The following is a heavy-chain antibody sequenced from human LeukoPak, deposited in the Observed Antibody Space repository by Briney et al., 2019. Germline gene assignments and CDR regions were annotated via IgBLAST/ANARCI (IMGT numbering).Heavy chain of an antibody. J-gene: IGHJ4*02. CDR1: GGSISSYY. D-gene: IGHD2-2*01. CDR2: IYTSGST. V-gene: IGHV4-4*07. Sequence: PSETLSLTCTVSGGSISSYYWSWIRQPAGKGLEWIGRIYTSGSTNYNPSLTSRVTMSMDTSKDQFSLNLSSVTAADTAVYYCARVGYCSSTTCYFDYWGQGTLVTVSS. CDR3: ARVGYCSSTTCYFDY.